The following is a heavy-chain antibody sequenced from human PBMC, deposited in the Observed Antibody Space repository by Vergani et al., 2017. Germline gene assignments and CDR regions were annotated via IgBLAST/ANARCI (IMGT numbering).Heavy chain of an antibody. Sequence: QVQLVQSGAEVKKPGSSVKVSCKASGGTFSSYTISWVRQAPGQGLEWMGRIIPILGIANYAQKFQGRVTITADKSTSTAYMALGSLRAEDTAVYYCARGVDYYDSSGYGFDPWGQGTLVTVSS. CDR1: GGTFSSYT. CDR2: IIPILGIA. V-gene: IGHV1-69*02. J-gene: IGHJ5*02. CDR3: ARGVDYYDSSGYGFDP. D-gene: IGHD3-22*01.